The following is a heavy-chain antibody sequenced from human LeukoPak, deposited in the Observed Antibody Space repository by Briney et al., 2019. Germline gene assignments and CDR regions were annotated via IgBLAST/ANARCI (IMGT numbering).Heavy chain of an antibody. Sequence: GGSLRLSCAASGFTFSSYAMSWVRQAPGKGLEWVSAISGSGGSTYYADSVKGRFTISRDNSKNTLYLQMNSLRAEDTAVYYCARGVGDGYNPTYFDYWGQGTLVTVSS. CDR2: ISGSGGST. CDR3: ARGVGDGYNPTYFDY. CDR1: GFTFSSYA. D-gene: IGHD5-24*01. V-gene: IGHV3-23*01. J-gene: IGHJ4*02.